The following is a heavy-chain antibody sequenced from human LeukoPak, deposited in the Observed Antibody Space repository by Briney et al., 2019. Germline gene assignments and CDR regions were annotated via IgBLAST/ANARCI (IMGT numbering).Heavy chain of an antibody. CDR2: IYYSRST. J-gene: IGHJ4*02. CDR1: GASISSGGYY. CDR3: ARDGYNSGYFDY. V-gene: IGHV4-30-4*01. D-gene: IGHD5-24*01. Sequence: SETLSLTRTVSGASISSGGYYWNWIRQPPGKGLEWIGYIYYSRSTSYSPSLKSRLTISVDTSKNQFSLKLSSVTAADTAVYYCARDGYNSGYFDYWGQGTLVTVSS.